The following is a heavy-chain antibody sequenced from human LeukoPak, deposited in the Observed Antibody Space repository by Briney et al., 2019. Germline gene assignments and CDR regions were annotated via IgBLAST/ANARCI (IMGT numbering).Heavy chain of an antibody. CDR1: GYSISSGYY. J-gene: IGHJ4*02. Sequence: SETLSLTCTVSGYSISSGYYWGWIRQPPGKGLEWIATVYHSGTTYYNPSLKSRVTISVDTSKNQLSLKLNSVTAADTAVYYCARPARYWGQGTLVTVSS. V-gene: IGHV4-38-2*02. CDR2: VYHSGTT. CDR3: ARPARY.